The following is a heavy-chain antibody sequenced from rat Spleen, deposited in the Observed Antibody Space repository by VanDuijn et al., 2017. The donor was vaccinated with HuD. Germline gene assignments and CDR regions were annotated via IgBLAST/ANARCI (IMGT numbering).Heavy chain of an antibody. CDR2: INKDSSTI. V-gene: IGHV4-2*01. Sequence: EVQLVESGGGLVQPGRSLKLSCAVSGFNFNDHWMGWVRQAPGKGLEWIGEINKDSSTIKYIPSLKDKITIARDNAQNTLYLQMNKLGSEDTAIYYCAREELGVRDWGQGIMVTVSS. D-gene: IGHD4-3*01. CDR1: GFNFNDHW. J-gene: IGHJ2*01. CDR3: AREELGVRD.